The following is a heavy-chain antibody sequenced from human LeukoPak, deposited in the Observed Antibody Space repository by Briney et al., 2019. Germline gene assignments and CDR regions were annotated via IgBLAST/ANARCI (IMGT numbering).Heavy chain of an antibody. CDR1: GFIFSSYA. CDR3: AKAGHYGSGSYYSDY. V-gene: IGHV3-23*01. Sequence: GGSLRLSCAASGFIFSSYAMTWVRQTPGRGLEWLSTISGSGTTTYYVDSVKGRFTVSRDNSKNTLYLQMSSLRAGDTAVYYCAKAGHYGSGSYYSDYWGRGTLVTVSP. D-gene: IGHD3-10*01. J-gene: IGHJ4*02. CDR2: ISGSGTTT.